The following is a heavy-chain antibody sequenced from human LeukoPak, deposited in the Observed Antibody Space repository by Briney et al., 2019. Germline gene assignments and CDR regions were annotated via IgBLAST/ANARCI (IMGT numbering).Heavy chain of an antibody. D-gene: IGHD6-19*01. J-gene: IGHJ2*01. CDR1: GFTFSSYE. CDR2: ISSSGSTI. CDR3: ARLGQWLVDWYFDL. V-gene: IGHV3-48*03. Sequence: GGSLRLSCAASGFTFSSYETNWVRQAPGKGLEWVSYISSSGSTIYYADSVKGRFTISRDNAKNSLYLQMNGLRAEDTAVYHCARLGQWLVDWYFDLWGRGTLVTVSS.